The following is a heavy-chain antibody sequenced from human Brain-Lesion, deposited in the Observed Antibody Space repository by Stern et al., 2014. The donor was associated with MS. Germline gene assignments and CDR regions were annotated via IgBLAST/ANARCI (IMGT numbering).Heavy chain of an antibody. CDR3: ARAVRNQLLSEY. CDR2: MIPYSGNT. CDR1: GYTFSSYD. Sequence: VQLVQSGGEVKKPGASVKVSCKASGYTFSSYDITWVRQASGHGLEWMGGMIPYSGNTGYAQKVKGRVSMTRGPSISTVYMELTSLTSDDTTVYFCARAVRNQLLSEYWGQGTLVTVSS. V-gene: IGHV1-8*01. J-gene: IGHJ4*02. D-gene: IGHD2-2*01.